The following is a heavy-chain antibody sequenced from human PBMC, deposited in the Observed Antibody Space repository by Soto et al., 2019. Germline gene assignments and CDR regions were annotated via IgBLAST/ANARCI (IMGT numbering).Heavy chain of an antibody. J-gene: IGHJ4*02. Sequence: ASVKVSCKASGYTFTQYAVHWVRQAPGERREWMGWINGDNGNAKYSQRFQGRVTITRDTSASISYMDLSSLRTEDMAVYCCARGQRRSTSSNLFDFWGQGTLVTVSS. V-gene: IGHV1-3*03. CDR1: GYTFTQYA. D-gene: IGHD6-6*01. CDR2: INGDNGNA. CDR3: ARGQRRSTSSNLFDF.